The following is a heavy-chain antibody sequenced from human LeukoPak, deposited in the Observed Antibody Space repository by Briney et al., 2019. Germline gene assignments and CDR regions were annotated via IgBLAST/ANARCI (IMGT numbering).Heavy chain of an antibody. CDR2: ISGSGGGI. Sequence: GGSLRLSCAASGFTFSSIAMSWVRQAPDKGLEWVSTISGSGGGIYYADSVKGRFTISRDNSKNTLYLQMNSLRAEDTAVYYCAKCYSSSWYLDWFDPWGQGTLVTVSS. D-gene: IGHD6-13*01. V-gene: IGHV3-23*01. CDR3: AKCYSSSWYLDWFDP. J-gene: IGHJ5*02. CDR1: GFTFSSIA.